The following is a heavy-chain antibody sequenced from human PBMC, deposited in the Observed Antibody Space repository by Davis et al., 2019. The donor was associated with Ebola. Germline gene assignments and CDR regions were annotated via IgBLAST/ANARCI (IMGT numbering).Heavy chain of an antibody. J-gene: IGHJ6*02. V-gene: IGHV4-34*01. Sequence: SETLSLTCAVYGGSFSGYYWSWIRQPPGKGLEWIGEINHSGSTNYNPSLKSRVTISVDTSKNQFSLKLSSVTAADTAVYYCARVLLRFLEWLLKHYYYYYGMDVWGQGTTVTVSS. CDR3: ARVLLRFLEWLLKHYYYYYGMDV. D-gene: IGHD3-3*01. CDR1: GGSFSGYY. CDR2: INHSGST.